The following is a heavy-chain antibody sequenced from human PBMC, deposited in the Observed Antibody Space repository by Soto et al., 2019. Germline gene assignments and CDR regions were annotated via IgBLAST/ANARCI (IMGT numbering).Heavy chain of an antibody. CDR2: VHHSWGS. V-gene: IGHV4-59*08. CDR1: GGSISSYY. Sequence: QVQLQESGPGLVKPSETLSLSCTVSGGSISSYYWSWFRQSPGKRMEWIGYVHHSWGSSYNPSLQXXVXXSLDTSKSQFSLKVPSVTATDPAVYYCARQGFGPLHGLVDVWGQGTTVTVSS. J-gene: IGHJ6*02. D-gene: IGHD3-10*01. CDR3: ARQGFGPLHGLVDV.